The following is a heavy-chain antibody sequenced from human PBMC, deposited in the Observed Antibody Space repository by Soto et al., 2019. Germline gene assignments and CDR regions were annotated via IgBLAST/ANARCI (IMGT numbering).Heavy chain of an antibody. Sequence: ASVKVSCKASGGTFSSYAISWVRQAPGQGLEWMGGIIPIFGTANYAQKFQGRVTVTADESTSTAYMELSSLRSEDTAVYYCARDYKMELGHFCFDPWGQGTLVTVSS. J-gene: IGHJ5*02. CDR2: IIPIFGTA. CDR1: GGTFSSYA. CDR3: ARDYKMELGHFCFDP. D-gene: IGHD1-7*01. V-gene: IGHV1-69*13.